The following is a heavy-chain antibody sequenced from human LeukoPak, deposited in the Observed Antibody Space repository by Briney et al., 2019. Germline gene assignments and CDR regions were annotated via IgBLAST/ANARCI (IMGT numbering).Heavy chain of an antibody. CDR1: GFTFSSYW. Sequence: GGSLRLSCAASGFTFSSYWMSWVRQAPGKGLEWVANIKQDGSEKYYVDSVKGRFTISRDNSKNTLYLQMNSLRAEDTAVYYCARDRGFGELLLYYFDYWGQGTLVTVSS. D-gene: IGHD3-10*01. V-gene: IGHV3-7*01. CDR2: IKQDGSEK. J-gene: IGHJ4*02. CDR3: ARDRGFGELLLYYFDY.